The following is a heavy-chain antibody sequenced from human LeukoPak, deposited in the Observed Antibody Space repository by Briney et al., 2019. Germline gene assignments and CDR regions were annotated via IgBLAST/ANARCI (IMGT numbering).Heavy chain of an antibody. CDR3: AREGRGNYFDY. Sequence: GGSLRLSCAASGFTFSTLAMSWVRQAPGKGLEWVSSINSRGDDTDYADSVKGRFTISRDNSKNTLYLQMNSLRAEDTAVYYCAREGRGNYFDYWGQGTLVTVSS. D-gene: IGHD1-26*01. CDR2: INSRGDDT. V-gene: IGHV3-23*01. J-gene: IGHJ4*02. CDR1: GFTFSTLA.